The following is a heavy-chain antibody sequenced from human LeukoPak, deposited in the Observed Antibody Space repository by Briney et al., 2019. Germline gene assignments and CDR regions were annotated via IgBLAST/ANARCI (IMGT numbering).Heavy chain of an antibody. Sequence: PSETLSLTCAVSGYSISSAYYWGWIRQPPGKGLEWIGSIYHSGSAYYNPSLKSRVTISVDTSKHQFSVTLSSVTAADTAVYYCASYNSGWYYFDYWGQGTLVTVSS. V-gene: IGHV4-38-2*01. CDR1: GYSISSAYY. D-gene: IGHD6-19*01. CDR3: ASYNSGWYYFDY. CDR2: IYHSGSA. J-gene: IGHJ4*02.